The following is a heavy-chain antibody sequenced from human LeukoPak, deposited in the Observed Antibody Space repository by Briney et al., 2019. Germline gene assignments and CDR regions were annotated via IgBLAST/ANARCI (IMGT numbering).Heavy chain of an antibody. CDR3: ARDSSAAAGIDY. CDR1: GGSISSSSYY. V-gene: IGHV4-39*02. J-gene: IGHJ4*02. D-gene: IGHD6-13*01. CDR2: IYYSGST. Sequence: PSETLSLTCTVSGGSISSSSYYWGWIRQPPGKGLEWIGSIYYSGSTYYNPSLKSRVTIFVDTSKNQFSLKLSSVTAADTAVYYCARDSSAAAGIDYWGQGTLVTVSS.